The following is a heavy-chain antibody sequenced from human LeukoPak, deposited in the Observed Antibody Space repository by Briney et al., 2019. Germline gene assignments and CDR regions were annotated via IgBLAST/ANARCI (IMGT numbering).Heavy chain of an antibody. Sequence: PSGTLSLTCTVSGGSISSYYWSWIRQPPGKGLEWIGYIYYSGSTNYNPSLKSRVTISVDTSKNQFSLKLSSVTTADTAVYYCARAKSHDYVWGSVNAAAYYFDYWGQGTLVTVSS. CDR3: ARAKSHDYVWGSVNAAAYYFDY. D-gene: IGHD3-16*01. CDR1: GGSISSYY. V-gene: IGHV4-59*01. CDR2: IYYSGST. J-gene: IGHJ4*02.